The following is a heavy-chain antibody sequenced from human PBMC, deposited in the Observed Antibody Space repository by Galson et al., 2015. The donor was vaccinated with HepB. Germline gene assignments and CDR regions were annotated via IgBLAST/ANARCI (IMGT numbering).Heavy chain of an antibody. J-gene: IGHJ5*02. V-gene: IGHV1-18*01. CDR1: GYTFSSYS. D-gene: IGHD2-2*01. Sequence: SVKVSCKASGYTFSSYSITWVRQAPGQGLEWVGWISPHNRYTNYAQNFQGRVTMTTDTSTTTAYMKLSRLRSDDTAVYYCARSLEKPRFVPAALRYNWFDPWGQGTLVTVSS. CDR3: ARSLEKPRFVPAALRYNWFDP. CDR2: ISPHNRYT.